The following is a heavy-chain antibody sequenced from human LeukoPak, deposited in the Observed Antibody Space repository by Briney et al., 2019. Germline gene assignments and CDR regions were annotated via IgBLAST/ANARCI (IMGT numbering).Heavy chain of an antibody. V-gene: IGHV7-4-1*02. D-gene: IGHD3-3*01. CDR1: GYTFTSYA. CDR3: ARVPGYDFWSGYYSYYYYYMDV. Sequence: ASVKVSCKASGYTFTSYAMNWVRQAPGQGLEWMGWINTNTGNPTYAQGFTGRFVFSLDTSVSTAYLQISSLKAEDAAVYYCARVPGYDFWSGYYSYYYYYMDVWGKGTTVTVSS. CDR2: INTNTGNP. J-gene: IGHJ6*03.